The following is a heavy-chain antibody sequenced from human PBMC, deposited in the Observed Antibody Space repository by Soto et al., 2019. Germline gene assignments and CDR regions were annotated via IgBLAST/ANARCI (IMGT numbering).Heavy chain of an antibody. V-gene: IGHV4-4*07. CDR1: GGSISSYY. D-gene: IGHD6-13*01. Sequence: PSETLSLTCTVSGGSISSYYWSWIRQPAGKGLEWIGRIYISGSTNYNPSLKSRVTMSVDTSKNQLSLKLRSVTAADTAVYYCARDGMAARMDVWGQGTTVTVSS. CDR3: ARDGMAARMDV. J-gene: IGHJ6*02. CDR2: IYISGST.